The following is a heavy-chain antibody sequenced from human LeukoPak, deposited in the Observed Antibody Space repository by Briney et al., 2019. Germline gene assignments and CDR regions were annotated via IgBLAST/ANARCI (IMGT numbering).Heavy chain of an antibody. J-gene: IGHJ4*02. V-gene: IGHV1-18*01. D-gene: IGHD2-2*02. CDR2: ISAYNGNT. CDR3: AREVGRFGYCSSTSCYNLSYDY. CDR1: GYTFTSYG. Sequence: ASVKVSCKASGYTFTSYGISWVRQAPGQELEWMGWISAYNGNTNYAQKLQGRVTMTTDTSTSTAYMELRSLRSDDTAVYYCAREVGRFGYCSSTSCYNLSYDYWGQGTLVTVSS.